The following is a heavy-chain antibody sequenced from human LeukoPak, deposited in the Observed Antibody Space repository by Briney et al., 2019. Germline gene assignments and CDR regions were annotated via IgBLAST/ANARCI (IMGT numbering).Heavy chain of an antibody. D-gene: IGHD5-24*01. J-gene: IGHJ3*01. CDR2: IRYDGSIR. V-gene: IGHV3-30*02. CDR1: GFIFSNYG. CDR3: ARPQIVAPDVDLAADDNFDV. Sequence: GGSLRLSCAASGFIFSNYGMHWVRQAPGKGLEWVAFIRYDGSIRYYIDSVKGRFTISRDNSKNTLYLQMNSLKASDTAMYYCARPQIVAPDVDLAADDNFDVWGQGTMVIVSS.